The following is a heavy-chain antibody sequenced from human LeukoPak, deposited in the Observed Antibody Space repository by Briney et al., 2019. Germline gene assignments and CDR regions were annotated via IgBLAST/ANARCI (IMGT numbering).Heavy chain of an antibody. CDR2: INQDGSEK. J-gene: IGHJ4*02. Sequence: GGSLRLSCAAPGFTFSSHWMSWVREAPGKGLEWVANINQDGSEKYYVDSVKGRFIISRDNAKNSLHLQMNSLRAEDTAVYYCARDHTAAGIIFDYWGQGTLVTVS. D-gene: IGHD5-18*01. V-gene: IGHV3-7*01. CDR1: GFTFSSHW. CDR3: ARDHTAAGIIFDY.